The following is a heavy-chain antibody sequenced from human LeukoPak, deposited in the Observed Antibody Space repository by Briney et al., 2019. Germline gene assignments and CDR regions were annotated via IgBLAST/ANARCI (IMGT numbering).Heavy chain of an antibody. J-gene: IGHJ4*02. CDR2: ITPNSGGT. Sequence: ASGKVSCKASGYTFSDYYIHWVRQAPGQGLEWMGWITPNSGGTKYAQRFQGRVTMTRDTSISTAYMDLSSLGSDDTAIFYCVRKSATRRTSEFDYWGQGTPVTVSS. V-gene: IGHV1-2*02. CDR1: GYTFSDYY. CDR3: VRKSATRRTSEFDY. D-gene: IGHD2-15*01.